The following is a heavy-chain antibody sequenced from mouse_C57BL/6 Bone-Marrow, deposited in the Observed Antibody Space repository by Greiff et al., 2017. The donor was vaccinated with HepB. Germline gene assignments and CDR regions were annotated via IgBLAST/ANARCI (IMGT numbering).Heavy chain of an antibody. J-gene: IGHJ1*03. D-gene: IGHD1-1*01. Sequence: VQGVESGPGLVAPSQSLSITCTVSGFSLTSYAISWVRQPPGKGLEWLGVIWTGGGTNYNSAIKSRLSISKDNSKSQVFLKMNSLQTDDTARYYCARRVYYGSSSYWYFDVWGTGTTVTVSS. CDR1: GFSLTSYA. CDR2: IWTGGGT. V-gene: IGHV2-9-1*01. CDR3: ARRVYYGSSSYWYFDV.